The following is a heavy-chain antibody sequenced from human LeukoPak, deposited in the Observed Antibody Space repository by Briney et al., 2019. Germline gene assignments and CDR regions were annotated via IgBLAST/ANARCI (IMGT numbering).Heavy chain of an antibody. CDR1: GYTFTGCY. J-gene: IGHJ5*02. V-gene: IGHV1-2*02. CDR2: INPNSGGT. Sequence: ASVKVSCKASGYTFTGCYMHWVRQAPGQGLEWMGWINPNSGGTNYAQKFQGRVTMTRDTSISTAYMELSRLRSDDTAVYYCARDLSAGYRIAAAKSNWFDPWGQGTLVTVSS. CDR3: ARDLSAGYRIAAAKSNWFDP. D-gene: IGHD6-13*01.